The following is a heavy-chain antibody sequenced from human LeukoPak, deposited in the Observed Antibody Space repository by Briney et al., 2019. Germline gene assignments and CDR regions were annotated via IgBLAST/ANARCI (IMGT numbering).Heavy chain of an antibody. CDR3: ARHNPGVATLDY. J-gene: IGHJ4*02. D-gene: IGHD5-12*01. CDR2: IYYSGST. CDR1: GGSISSYY. V-gene: IGHV4-59*08. Sequence: SETLYLTCTVSGGSISSYYWSWIRQPPGKGLEWIGYIYYSGSTNYNPSLKSRVTISVDTSKNQFSLKLSSVTAADTAVYYCARHNPGVATLDYWGQGTLVTVSS.